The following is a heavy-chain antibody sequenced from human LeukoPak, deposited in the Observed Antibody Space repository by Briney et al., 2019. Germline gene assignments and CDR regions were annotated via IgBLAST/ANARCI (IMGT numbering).Heavy chain of an antibody. D-gene: IGHD3-22*01. CDR1: SGSISSGAYY. CDR2: IYYIGST. V-gene: IGHV4-31*03. CDR3: ARSSSRYYYYFDY. J-gene: IGHJ4*02. Sequence: SETLSLTCTVSSGSISSGAYYWSWIRQHPGMGLEWIGYIYYIGSTYYKPSLKSRVTISVDTSKNQFSLKLSSVTAADTAMYYCARSSSRYYYYFDYWGQGTLVTVSS.